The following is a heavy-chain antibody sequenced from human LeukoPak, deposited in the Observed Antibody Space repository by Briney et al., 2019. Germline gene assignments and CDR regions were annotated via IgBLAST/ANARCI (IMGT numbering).Heavy chain of an antibody. Sequence: SETLSLTCTVSGGSISRYQWSWIRQPAGKGLEWIGRMYTSGSGSTNYNPSLKSRVTMSVDTSKNQFSLKLNSVTAADTAVYYCARVGGFSTYYDSSGYYWFDPWGQGTLVTVSS. CDR1: GGSISRYQ. CDR3: ARVGGFSTYYDSSGYYWFDP. CDR2: MYTSGSGST. D-gene: IGHD3-22*01. V-gene: IGHV4-4*07. J-gene: IGHJ5*02.